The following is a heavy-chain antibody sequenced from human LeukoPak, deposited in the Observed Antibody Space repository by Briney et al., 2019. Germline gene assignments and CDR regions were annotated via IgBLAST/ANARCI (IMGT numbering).Heavy chain of an antibody. Sequence: GALRLSCAASGFTFSSYAMHWVRQAPGKGLEWVAVISYDGSNKYYADSVKGRFTISRDNSKNTLYLQMNSLRAEDTAVYYCARDSSTSSPGGMDVWGQGTTVTVSS. V-gene: IGHV3-30-3*01. CDR1: GFTFSSYA. CDR2: ISYDGSNK. J-gene: IGHJ6*02. D-gene: IGHD2-2*01. CDR3: ARDSSTSSPGGMDV.